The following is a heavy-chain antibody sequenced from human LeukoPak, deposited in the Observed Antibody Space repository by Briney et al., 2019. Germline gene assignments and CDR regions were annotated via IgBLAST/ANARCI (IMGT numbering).Heavy chain of an antibody. D-gene: IGHD3-22*01. CDR1: GFAFTKSA. CDR3: AAETYYYDSSGYAFDY. Sequence: AASVKVSCKASGFAFTKSAVQWVRQARGQRLEWIGWIVVGSGDIIYAQKFQERATISWDMSTSTAYIALSSLRPEDTAVYYCAAETYYYDSSGYAFDYWGQGSLVTVSS. V-gene: IGHV1-58*01. CDR2: IVVGSGDI. J-gene: IGHJ4*02.